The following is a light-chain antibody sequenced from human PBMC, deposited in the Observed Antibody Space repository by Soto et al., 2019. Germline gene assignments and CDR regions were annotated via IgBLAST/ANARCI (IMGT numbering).Light chain of an antibody. J-gene: IGKJ4*01. CDR3: QQYGSSPPLS. CDR2: DAS. Sequence: EIVLTQSPGTLSLSPGERATLSCRASQSVSSGHLAWYQQKPGQAPRLIIYDASTMATGIPDRFSGSGSGTDFTLTISRLEPEDFAVYYCQQYGSSPPLSFGGGTKVEI. CDR1: QSVSSGH. V-gene: IGKV3-20*01.